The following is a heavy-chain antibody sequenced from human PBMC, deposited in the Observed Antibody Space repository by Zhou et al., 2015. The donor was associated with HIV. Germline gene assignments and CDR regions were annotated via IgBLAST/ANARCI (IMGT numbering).Heavy chain of an antibody. V-gene: IGHV1-69*12. D-gene: IGHD3-10*01. CDR2: IIPIFGTA. Sequence: QVQLVQSGAEVKKPGSSVKVSCKASGGTFSSYAISWVRQAPGQGLEWMGGIIPIFGTANYAQKFQGRVTITADESTSTAYMELSSLRSEDTAVYYCARDRRLQRGGWSRGENYYGMDVVGPRDHGPPSP. J-gene: IGHJ6*02. CDR3: ARDRRLQRGGWSRGENYYGMDV. CDR1: GGTFSSYA.